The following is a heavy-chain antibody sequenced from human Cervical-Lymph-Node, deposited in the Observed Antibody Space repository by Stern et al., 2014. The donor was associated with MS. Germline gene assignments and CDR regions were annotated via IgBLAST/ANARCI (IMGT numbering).Heavy chain of an antibody. CDR1: GGSIRSFY. D-gene: IGHD1-1*01. Sequence: VQLLESGPGLVKPSETLSLTCTVSGGSIRSFYCSWIRQPPGKGLEWIGHIHHSVSARYNPSLKSRVTISVDTSKNQCSLKLSSVTAADTAVYYCARDRGNNWNFEGYFDYWGQGTPVTVSS. V-gene: IGHV4-59*01. CDR2: IHHSVSA. J-gene: IGHJ4*02. CDR3: ARDRGNNWNFEGYFDY.